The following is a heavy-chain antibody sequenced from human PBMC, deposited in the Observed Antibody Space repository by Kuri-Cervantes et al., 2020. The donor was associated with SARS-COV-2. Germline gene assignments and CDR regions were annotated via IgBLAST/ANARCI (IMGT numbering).Heavy chain of an antibody. CDR2: ISSSSSYI. CDR1: GFTFSSYS. CDR3: ARRKRYMVRGVTDSYYYYGMDV. Sequence: GESLKISCAASGFTFSSYSMNWVRQAPGKGLEWVSSISSSSSYIYYADSVKGRFTISRDNSKNTLYLQMNSLRAEDTAVYYCARRKRYMVRGVTDSYYYYGMDVWGQGTTVTVSS. V-gene: IGHV3-21*01. J-gene: IGHJ6*02. D-gene: IGHD3-10*01.